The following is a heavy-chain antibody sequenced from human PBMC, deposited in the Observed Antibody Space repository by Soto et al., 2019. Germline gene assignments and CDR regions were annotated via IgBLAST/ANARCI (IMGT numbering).Heavy chain of an antibody. J-gene: IGHJ6*03. CDR2: INWNGGGT. D-gene: IGHD2-2*01. CDR1: GFTFDDYG. V-gene: IGHV3-20*01. CDR3: ARVGFVEYCSSTSCPPELHYYYYMDV. Sequence: GGSLRLSCAASGFTFDDYGMSWVRQAPGKGLEWVAGINWNGGGTGYADSVKGRFTISRDNAKNSLYLQMNRLRAEDKAMYHCARVGFVEYCSSTSCPPELHYYYYMDVWGKGTPVTVSS.